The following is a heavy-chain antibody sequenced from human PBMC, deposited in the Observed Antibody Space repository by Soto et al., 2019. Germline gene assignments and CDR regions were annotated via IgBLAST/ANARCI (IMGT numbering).Heavy chain of an antibody. Sequence: GGSLRLSCAASGFTFSSYAMHWVRQAPGKGLEWVAVISYDGSNKYYADSVKGRFTISRDNSKNTLYLQMNSLRAEDTAVYYCARDPVSLVVAATDYYYGMDVWGQGTTVTV. D-gene: IGHD2-15*01. CDR3: ARDPVSLVVAATDYYYGMDV. CDR2: ISYDGSNK. V-gene: IGHV3-30-3*01. CDR1: GFTFSSYA. J-gene: IGHJ6*02.